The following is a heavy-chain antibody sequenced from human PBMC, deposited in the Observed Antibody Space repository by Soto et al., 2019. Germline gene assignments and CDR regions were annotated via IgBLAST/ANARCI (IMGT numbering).Heavy chain of an antibody. D-gene: IGHD3-22*01. V-gene: IGHV1-69*01. Sequence: QVQLIQAGAEVKKPGSSVKVSCKAYGGTFSRYAISWVRQAPGQGLEWMGGITPIFGTANYAQKFQGRVAITADESTRTSYMELRSLRSGDTAVYYCARGWGYDTSDYYSAYWGQGTLITVSS. CDR3: ARGWGYDTSDYYSAY. CDR1: GGTFSRYA. CDR2: ITPIFGTA. J-gene: IGHJ4*02.